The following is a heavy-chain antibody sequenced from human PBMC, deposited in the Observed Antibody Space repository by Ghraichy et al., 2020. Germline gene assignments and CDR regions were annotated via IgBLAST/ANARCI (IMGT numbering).Heavy chain of an antibody. CDR2: ISYDGSNK. D-gene: IGHD1-26*01. Sequence: GGSLRLSCAASGFTFSSYAMHWVRQAPGKGLEWVAVISYDGSNKYYADSVKGRFTISRDNSKNTLYLQMNSLRAEDTAVYYCARVGIGWELLGAFDYWGQGTLVTVSS. CDR3: ARVGIGWELLGAFDY. V-gene: IGHV3-30*04. CDR1: GFTFSSYA. J-gene: IGHJ4*02.